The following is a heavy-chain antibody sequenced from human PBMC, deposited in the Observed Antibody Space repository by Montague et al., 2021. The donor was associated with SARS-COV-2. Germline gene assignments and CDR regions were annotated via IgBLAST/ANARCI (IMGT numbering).Heavy chain of an antibody. CDR3: AKDTATIRIAVALMDV. J-gene: IGHJ6*02. CDR1: GFIFSNYA. D-gene: IGHD6-19*01. Sequence: SLGLSCAASGFIFSNYAMTWVRQVPGKGLEWVSTMSGSGVRRDYADSVKGRFTISRDSSKNTLYLQMNSLRVEDTAVYYCAKDTATIRIAVALMDVWGQGTTVIVSS. V-gene: IGHV3-23*01. CDR2: MSGSGVRR.